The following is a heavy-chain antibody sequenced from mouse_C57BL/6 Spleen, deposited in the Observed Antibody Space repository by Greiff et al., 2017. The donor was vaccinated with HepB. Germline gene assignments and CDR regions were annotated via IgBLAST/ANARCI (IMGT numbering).Heavy chain of an antibody. D-gene: IGHD1-1*01. J-gene: IGHJ4*01. V-gene: IGHV10-1*01. Sequence: EVQLVESGGGLVQPKGSLKLSCAASGFSFNTYAMNWVRQAPGKGLEWVARIRSKSNNYATYYADSVKDRFTISRDDSESMLYLQMNNLKTEDTAMYDCVRHDRRVGYAMDYWGQGTSVTVSS. CDR2: IRSKSNNYAT. CDR3: VRHDRRVGYAMDY. CDR1: GFSFNTYA.